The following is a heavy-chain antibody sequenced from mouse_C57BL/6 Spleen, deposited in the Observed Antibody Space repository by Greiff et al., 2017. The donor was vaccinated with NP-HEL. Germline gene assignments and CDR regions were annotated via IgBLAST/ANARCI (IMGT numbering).Heavy chain of an antibody. V-gene: IGHV1-4*01. Sequence: VKLMESGAELARPGASVKMSCKASGYTFTSYTMHWVKQRPGQGLEWIGYINPSSGYTKYNQKFKDKATLTADKSSSTAYMQLSSLTSEDSAVYYCAREGVAPDYWGQGTTLTVSS. CDR2: INPSSGYT. D-gene: IGHD1-3*01. CDR3: AREGVAPDY. J-gene: IGHJ2*01. CDR1: GYTFTSYT.